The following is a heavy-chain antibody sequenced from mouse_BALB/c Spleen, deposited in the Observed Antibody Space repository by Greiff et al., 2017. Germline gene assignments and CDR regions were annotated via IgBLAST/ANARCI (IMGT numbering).Heavy chain of an antibody. CDR3: AVASYYFDY. J-gene: IGHJ2*01. CDR1: GFNIKDYY. Sequence: EVQLQESGAELVRSGASVKLSCTASGFNIKDYYMHWVKQRPEQGLEWIGWIDPENGNTIYDPKFQGKASITADTSSNTAYLQLSSLTSEDTAVYYCAVASYYFDYWGQGTTLTVSS. CDR2: IDPENGNT. D-gene: IGHD6-1*01. V-gene: IGHV14-1*02.